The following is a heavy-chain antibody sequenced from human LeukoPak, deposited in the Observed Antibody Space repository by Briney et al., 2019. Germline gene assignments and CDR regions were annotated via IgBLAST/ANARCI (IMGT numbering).Heavy chain of an antibody. J-gene: IGHJ4*02. Sequence: SETLSLTCVVSGGSISRGSYYWNWIRQPAGKGLEWMGRIYNSGGTNYNPSLKSRVTISADTSRNQLSLQLTSVTAADTAVYYCARQTFGVLYFDSWGQGTLVVVSS. CDR2: IYNSGGT. CDR3: ARQTFGVLYFDS. D-gene: IGHD3-10*01. V-gene: IGHV4-61*02. CDR1: GGSISRGSYY.